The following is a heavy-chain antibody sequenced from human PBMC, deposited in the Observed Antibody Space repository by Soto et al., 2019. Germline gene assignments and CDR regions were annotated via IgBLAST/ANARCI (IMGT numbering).Heavy chain of an antibody. D-gene: IGHD6-25*01. CDR1: GGSFSGYY. CDR2: INHSGST. CDR3: ARGYILAAANDAFDI. J-gene: IGHJ3*02. Sequence: PSETLSLTCAVYGGSFSGYYWSWIRQPPGKGLEWIGEINHSGSTNYNPSLKSRVTISVDTSKNQFSLKLSSVTAADTAVFYCARGYILAAANDAFDISGQGTMVTVSS. V-gene: IGHV4-34*01.